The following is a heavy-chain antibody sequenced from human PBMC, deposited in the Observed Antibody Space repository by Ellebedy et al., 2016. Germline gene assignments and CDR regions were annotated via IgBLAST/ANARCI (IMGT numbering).Heavy chain of an antibody. V-gene: IGHV4-59*13. Sequence: SETLSLTXTVSGGSIGSYYWSWIRQPPGKGLEWIGYIHHSGRANYNPSLRSRVTTSLHTSKNQFSLQVTSVTAADTAVYYCARAPSIEVVLDYYMDVWGKGTTVTVSS. CDR3: ARAPSIEVVLDYYMDV. CDR2: IHHSGRA. J-gene: IGHJ6*03. CDR1: GGSIGSYY. D-gene: IGHD2-2*01.